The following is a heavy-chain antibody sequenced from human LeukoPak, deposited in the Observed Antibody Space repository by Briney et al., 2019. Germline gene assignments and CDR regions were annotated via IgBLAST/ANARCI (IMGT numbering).Heavy chain of an antibody. Sequence: PSETLSLTCSVSGGSITSHFWSWIRQPPGEGLEWIGYLHYSGSTNYNPSLKSRVTISPDTSKNQLFLKLNSVTAADTAVYYCARLVWLGESPGSWFDSWGQGTLVTVSS. D-gene: IGHD3-10*01. CDR3: ARLVWLGESPGSWFDS. J-gene: IGHJ5*01. CDR2: LHYSGST. V-gene: IGHV4-59*11. CDR1: GGSITSHF.